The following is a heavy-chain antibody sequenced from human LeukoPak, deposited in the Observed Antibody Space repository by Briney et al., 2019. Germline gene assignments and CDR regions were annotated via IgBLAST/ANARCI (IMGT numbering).Heavy chain of an antibody. V-gene: IGHV4-59*01. D-gene: IGHD5-12*01. J-gene: IGHJ3*02. Sequence: SETLSLTCTVSGDSISSYFWSWIRQPPGKGLEWIGYIYHSGSTNYNPSLKSRVTISVDTSKNQFSLKLTAVTAADTAVYYCARWAGYTVGAFDIWGQGTMVTVSS. CDR1: GDSISSYF. CDR2: IYHSGST. CDR3: ARWAGYTVGAFDI.